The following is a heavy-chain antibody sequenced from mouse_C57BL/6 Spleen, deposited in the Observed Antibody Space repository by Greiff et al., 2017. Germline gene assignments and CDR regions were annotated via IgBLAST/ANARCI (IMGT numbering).Heavy chain of an antibody. CDR3: ARNYGNYEGFAY. J-gene: IGHJ3*01. CDR2: INPNNGGT. Sequence: VQLKESGPELVKPGASVKMSCKASGYTFTDYNMHWVKQSHGKSLEWIGYINPNNGGTSYNQKFKGKATLTVNKSSSTAYMELRSLTSEDSAVYYCARNYGNYEGFAYWGQGTLVTVSA. V-gene: IGHV1-22*01. D-gene: IGHD2-1*01. CDR1: GYTFTDYN.